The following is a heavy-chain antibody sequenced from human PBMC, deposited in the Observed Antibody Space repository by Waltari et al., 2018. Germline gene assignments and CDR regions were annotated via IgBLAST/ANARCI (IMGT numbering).Heavy chain of an antibody. D-gene: IGHD3-16*01. V-gene: IGHV4-4*07. CDR2: TYTSGST. J-gene: IGHJ5*02. CDR3: AREEIEKWGTWFDP. Sequence: QVQLQESGPGLVKPSETLSLTCTVSGGSISNYYWSWIRQPAGKGLEWIGRTYTSGSTAYNPSLKSRVTMSLDTSKNQFSLKMISVTAADTAVYYCAREEIEKWGTWFDPWGQGILVTVSS. CDR1: GGSISNYY.